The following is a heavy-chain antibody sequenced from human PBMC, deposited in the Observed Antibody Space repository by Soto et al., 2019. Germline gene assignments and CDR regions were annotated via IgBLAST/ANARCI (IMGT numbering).Heavy chain of an antibody. D-gene: IGHD3-16*01. CDR2: INPRGGST. CDR3: AREGEPLFDY. J-gene: IGHJ4*02. Sequence: QVQRVQSGAEVKKPGASVKVSCKASGYTFTSYYMHWVRQAPGQGLEWMGIINPRGGSTSYAQQFQGRVTMTRDTSTSTVYMELSSLRSEDTAVYYCAREGEPLFDYWGQGTLVTVSS. CDR1: GYTFTSYY. V-gene: IGHV1-46*01.